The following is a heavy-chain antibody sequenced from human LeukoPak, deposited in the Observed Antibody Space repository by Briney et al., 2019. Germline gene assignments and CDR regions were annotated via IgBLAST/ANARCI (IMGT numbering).Heavy chain of an antibody. V-gene: IGHV1-2*02. J-gene: IGHJ5*02. CDR3: ARARQGFGELSWFDP. CDR1: GYTFSGYY. D-gene: IGHD3-10*01. CDR2: INPNSGGT. Sequence: ASVKVSCKASGYTFSGYYMNWVRQAPGQGLEWMGWINPNSGGTNSAVKFQGRVTMTRDTSISTAYMELSRLRFDDTAVYYCARARQGFGELSWFDPWGQGTLVTVSS.